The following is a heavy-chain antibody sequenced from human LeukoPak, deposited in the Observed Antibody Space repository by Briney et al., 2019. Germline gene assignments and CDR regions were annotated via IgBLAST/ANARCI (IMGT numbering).Heavy chain of an antibody. CDR3: ARCPSWSGYSFDY. V-gene: IGHV4-59*01. D-gene: IGHD3-3*01. CDR1: GGSISSYY. Sequence: PPGTLSLTRTVSGGSISSYYWTWIPQPPRKGLEWIGYIFYTGSDNYSPSLESRVTISVDTSKNQFSLKLSSVTAADTAVYYCARCPSWSGYSFDYWGQGTLVTVSS. J-gene: IGHJ4*02. CDR2: IFYTGSD.